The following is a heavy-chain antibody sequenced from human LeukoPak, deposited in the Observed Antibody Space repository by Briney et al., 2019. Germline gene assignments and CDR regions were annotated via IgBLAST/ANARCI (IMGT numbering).Heavy chain of an antibody. J-gene: IGHJ4*02. V-gene: IGHV1-2*02. CDR1: GYSFTAFY. CDR2: IHPRSGDT. CDR3: ARDGEYGTGSYYRGSFDY. D-gene: IGHD3-10*01. Sequence: ASVKVSCKASGYSFTAFYIHWVRQAPGQGLEWMGWIHPRSGDTRYAQKFQGRVTMARDTSISTVYMDLSSLGSDDTAVYYCARDGEYGTGSYYRGSFDYWGQGILVTVSS.